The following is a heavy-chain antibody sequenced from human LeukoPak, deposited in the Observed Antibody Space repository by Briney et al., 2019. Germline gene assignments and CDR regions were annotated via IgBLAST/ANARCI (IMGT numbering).Heavy chain of an antibody. D-gene: IGHD5-12*01. Sequence: GASVKVSCKASGYTFIDYYMHWIRQAPGQGPEYMGWINPKSGGTNYAQKFVGRVTMSRDTSISTAYMEVSRLRSDDTAVYYCARDEHTAMATLRLDVWGQGTTVTVSS. V-gene: IGHV1-2*02. CDR2: INPKSGGT. CDR3: ARDEHTAMATLRLDV. J-gene: IGHJ6*02. CDR1: GYTFIDYY.